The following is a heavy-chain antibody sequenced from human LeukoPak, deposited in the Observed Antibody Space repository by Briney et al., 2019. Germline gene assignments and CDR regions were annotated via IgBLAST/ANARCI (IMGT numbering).Heavy chain of an antibody. CDR1: GFTFSDYV. CDR2: IRYDGGNK. Sequence: GGSLRLSCTASGFTFSDYVMNWVRQAPGKGLEWVALIRYDGGNKYYADSVKGRFTISRDNAKISLHLQMNSLRAEDTAVYYCARDVSHHYYDSSGYYPWGQGTLVTVSS. CDR3: ARDVSHHYYDSSGYYP. V-gene: IGHV3-30*02. J-gene: IGHJ5*02. D-gene: IGHD3-22*01.